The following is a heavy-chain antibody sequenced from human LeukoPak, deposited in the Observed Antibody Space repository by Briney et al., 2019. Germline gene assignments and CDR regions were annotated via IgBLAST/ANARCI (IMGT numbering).Heavy chain of an antibody. CDR3: ARLWFGDYFDY. CDR1: GGSISSGDYY. V-gene: IGHV4-30-4*01. Sequence: SQTLSLTCTVSGGSISSGDYYWSWIRQPPGEGLEWIGYIYYSGSTYYNPSLKSRVTISVDTSKNQFSLKLSSVTAADTAVYYCARLWFGDYFDYWGQGTLVTVSS. CDR2: IYYSGST. J-gene: IGHJ4*02. D-gene: IGHD3-10*01.